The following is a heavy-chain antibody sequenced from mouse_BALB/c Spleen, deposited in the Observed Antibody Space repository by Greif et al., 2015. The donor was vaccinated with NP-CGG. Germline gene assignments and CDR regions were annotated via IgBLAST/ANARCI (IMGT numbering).Heavy chain of an antibody. D-gene: IGHD1-1*01. Sequence: EVMLVESGGGLVKPGGSLKLSCAASGFTFSDYYMYWVRQTPEKRLEWVATISDGGSYTYYPDSVKGRFTISRDNAKNNLYLQMSSLKSEDTAMYYCARGEDYYDSYAMDYWGQGTSVTVSS. CDR3: ARGEDYYDSYAMDY. CDR1: GFTFSDYY. V-gene: IGHV5-4*02. CDR2: ISDGGSYT. J-gene: IGHJ4*01.